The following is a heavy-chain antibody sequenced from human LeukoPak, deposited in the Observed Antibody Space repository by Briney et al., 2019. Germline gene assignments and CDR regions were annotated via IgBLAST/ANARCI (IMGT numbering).Heavy chain of an antibody. J-gene: IGHJ4*02. D-gene: IGHD1-26*01. V-gene: IGHV1-2*02. Sequence: ASVKVSCKASGYTFTCYYMHWVRQAPGQGLEWMGWINPNSGGTNYAQKFQGRVTMTRDTSISTAYMELSRLRSDDTAVYYCARPRGSYYARESYFDYWGQGTLVTVSS. CDR2: INPNSGGT. CDR3: ARPRGSYYARESYFDY. CDR1: GYTFTCYY.